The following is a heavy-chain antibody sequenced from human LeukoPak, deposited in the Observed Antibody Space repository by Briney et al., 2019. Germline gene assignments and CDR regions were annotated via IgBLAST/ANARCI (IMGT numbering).Heavy chain of an antibody. CDR3: ARIGYSSTNYYYGMDV. CDR1: GYTFTSYA. J-gene: IGHJ6*02. Sequence: ASVTVSCKASGYTFTSYAMHWVRQAPGQRLEWMGWINAGNGNTKYSQKFQGRVTITRDTSASTAYMELSSLRSEDTAVYYCARIGYSSTNYYYGMDVWGQGTTVTVSS. CDR2: INAGNGNT. V-gene: IGHV1-3*01. D-gene: IGHD6-13*01.